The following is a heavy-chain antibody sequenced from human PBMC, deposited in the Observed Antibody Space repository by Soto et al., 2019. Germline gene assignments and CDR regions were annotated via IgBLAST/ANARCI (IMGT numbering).Heavy chain of an antibody. CDR3: ARARYSSSWPNWFDP. CDR2: INHSGST. Sequence: PSETLSLTCAVYGGSFSGYYWSWIRQPPGKGLEWIGEINHSGSTNYNPSLKSRVTISVDTSKNQFSLKLSSVTAADTAVYYCARARYSSSWPNWFDPWGQGTLVT. V-gene: IGHV4-34*01. D-gene: IGHD6-13*01. CDR1: GGSFSGYY. J-gene: IGHJ5*02.